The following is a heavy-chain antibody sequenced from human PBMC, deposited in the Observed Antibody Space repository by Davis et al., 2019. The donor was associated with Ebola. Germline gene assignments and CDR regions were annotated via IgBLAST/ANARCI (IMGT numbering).Heavy chain of an antibody. J-gene: IGHJ5*02. CDR2: IYYSGST. CDR1: GGSISSYY. CDR3: ARDRLIGPRVDT. Sequence: SETLSLTCTVSGGSISSYYWSWIRQPPGKGLEWIGYIYYSGSTNYNPSLKSRVTISLDTSNDQFSLNLTSVTAADTAMYYCARDRLIGPRVDTWGQGILVAVSS. V-gene: IGHV4-59*12. D-gene: IGHD3/OR15-3a*01.